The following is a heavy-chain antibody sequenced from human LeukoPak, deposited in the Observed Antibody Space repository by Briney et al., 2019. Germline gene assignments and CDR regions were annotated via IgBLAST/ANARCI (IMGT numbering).Heavy chain of an antibody. CDR3: ERDREDAFDI. CDR1: GGSISSYY. D-gene: IGHD3-10*01. J-gene: IGHJ3*02. Sequence: PSETLSLTCTVSGGSISSYYWSWIRQPPGKGLEWMGYIHYSGSTNYNPSLKSRVTMSVESSKNQFSLKLSSVTAADTAVYYCERDREDAFDIWGQGTMVTVSS. V-gene: IGHV4-59*01. CDR2: IHYSGST.